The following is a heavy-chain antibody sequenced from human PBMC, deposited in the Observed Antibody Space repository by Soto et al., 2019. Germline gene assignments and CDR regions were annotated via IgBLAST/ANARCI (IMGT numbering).Heavy chain of an antibody. D-gene: IGHD7-27*01. Sequence: QVQLVQSGAEVKKPGASVKVSCKASGYTFTGYYMHWVRQAPGQGLEWMGWINPNSGGTNYAQKFQGRVTMIRDTSIATAFLEVSRLRSDDTAVYFCARDVNWGRYYGMDVWGQGTTVTVS. CDR1: GYTFTGYY. V-gene: IGHV1-2*02. J-gene: IGHJ6*02. CDR2: INPNSGGT. CDR3: ARDVNWGRYYGMDV.